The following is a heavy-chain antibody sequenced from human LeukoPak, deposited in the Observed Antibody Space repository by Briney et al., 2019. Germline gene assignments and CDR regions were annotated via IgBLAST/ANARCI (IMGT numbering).Heavy chain of an antibody. CDR3: ARGAGLYGSGSYFGY. J-gene: IGHJ4*02. CDR1: GGSFSGYY. Sequence: PSETLSLTCAVYGGSFSGYYWSWIRQPPGKGLEWIGEINHSGSTNYNPSLKSLVTISVDTSKNQFSLKLSSVTAADTAVYYFARGAGLYGSGSYFGYWGQGTLVTVSS. D-gene: IGHD3-10*01. CDR2: INHSGST. V-gene: IGHV4-34*01.